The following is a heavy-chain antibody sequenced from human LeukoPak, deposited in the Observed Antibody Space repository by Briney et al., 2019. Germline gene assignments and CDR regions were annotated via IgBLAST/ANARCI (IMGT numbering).Heavy chain of an antibody. CDR3: AKAPYFKSSFDY. V-gene: IGHV3-23*01. Sequence: GGSLRLSCEASGFTFYSYAMSWVRQAPGKGLEWVSAISGDGGSTYYADSVKGRFTISRDNSKNTLYLQMNSLRAEDTAVYYCAKAPYFKSSFDYWGQGTLVTVSS. CDR2: ISGDGGST. D-gene: IGHD2/OR15-2a*01. J-gene: IGHJ4*02. CDR1: GFTFYSYA.